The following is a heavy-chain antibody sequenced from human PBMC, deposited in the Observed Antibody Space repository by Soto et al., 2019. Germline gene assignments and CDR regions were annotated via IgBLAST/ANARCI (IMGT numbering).Heavy chain of an antibody. CDR1: GGSISSGGYS. CDR2: IYHSGST. D-gene: IGHD5-12*01. Sequence: PSETLSLTCAVSGGSISSGGYSWSWIRQPPGKGLEWIGYIYHSGSTYYNPSLKSRVTISVDRSKNQFSLKLSSVTAADTAVYYCARTKGGYVPKGFDYWGQGTLVTVSS. V-gene: IGHV4-30-2*01. CDR3: ARTKGGYVPKGFDY. J-gene: IGHJ4*02.